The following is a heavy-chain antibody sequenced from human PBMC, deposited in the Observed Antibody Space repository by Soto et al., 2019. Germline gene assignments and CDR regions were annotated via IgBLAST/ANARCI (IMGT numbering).Heavy chain of an antibody. D-gene: IGHD6-13*01. V-gene: IGHV3-23*01. CDR1: GFTFSRFA. Sequence: EVHLLESGGGLVQPGGSLRLPCAASGFTFSRFAMSWVRQTPEKGLEWVSGINERGDATYYADSVRGRFTISRDNSKNTLYLQMDSLRAEDTAVYYCAKESAETGIPFFGYWGQGTLVTVSS. CDR2: INERGDAT. J-gene: IGHJ4*02. CDR3: AKESAETGIPFFGY.